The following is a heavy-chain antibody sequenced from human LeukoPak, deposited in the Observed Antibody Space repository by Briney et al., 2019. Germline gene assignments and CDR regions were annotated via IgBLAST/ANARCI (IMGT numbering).Heavy chain of an antibody. CDR1: GYTFTGYY. CDR3: AREGSWYRDAFDI. Sequence: ASVKVSCKASGYTFTGYYMHWVRQAPGQGLEWMGWINPNSGGTNYAQKFQGRVTMTRDTSISTAYMELNRLRSDDTAVYYCAREGSWYRDAFDIWGQGTMVTVSS. V-gene: IGHV1-2*02. CDR2: INPNSGGT. D-gene: IGHD6-13*01. J-gene: IGHJ3*02.